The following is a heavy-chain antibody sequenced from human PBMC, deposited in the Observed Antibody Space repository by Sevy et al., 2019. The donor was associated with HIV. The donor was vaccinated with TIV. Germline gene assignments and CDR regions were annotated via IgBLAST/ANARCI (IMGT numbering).Heavy chain of an antibody. CDR1: GFTFTNYW. D-gene: IGHD6-19*01. Sequence: GGSLRLSCAASGFTFTNYWMHWVRQAPGKGLVWVSRVDNDGSGTNYADSVKGRFTISRDNAKNTVYLQVNSLRAEDTAVYYCTRDMDGIDYWGQGTLVTVSS. CDR2: VDNDGSGT. J-gene: IGHJ4*02. V-gene: IGHV3-74*01. CDR3: TRDMDGIDY.